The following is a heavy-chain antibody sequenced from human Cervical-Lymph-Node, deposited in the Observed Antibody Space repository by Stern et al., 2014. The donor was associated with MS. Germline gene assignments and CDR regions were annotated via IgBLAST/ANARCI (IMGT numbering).Heavy chain of an antibody. CDR2: ISSSGTSR. D-gene: IGHD3-16*01. CDR3: ARTPFTDYWYFDR. J-gene: IGHJ2*01. V-gene: IGHV3-11*01. Sequence: QMQLVESVGGVVKPGGSLRLSCAASGFTFSDYSMTWIRPAPGKGLEWLSYISSSGTSRHDADSVKGRFTISRDNAKNSLFLQMNSLRAEDTAVYYCARTPFTDYWYFDRWGRGTLVTVSS. CDR1: GFTFSDYS.